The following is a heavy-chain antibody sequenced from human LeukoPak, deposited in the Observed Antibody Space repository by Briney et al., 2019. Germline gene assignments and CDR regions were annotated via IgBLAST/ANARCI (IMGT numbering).Heavy chain of an antibody. J-gene: IGHJ4*02. CDR3: ARESGSSRFFDY. D-gene: IGHD6-6*01. CDR1: GFTFTSVW. Sequence: PGGSLRLSCATSGFTFTSVWMHWVRQAPGEGLVWVSRVYNDGSTTNYADSVKGRFTISRDNAKNTLYLQMNSLRAEDMAVYYCARESGSSRFFDYWGQGTLVTVSS. V-gene: IGHV3-74*01. CDR2: VYNDGSTT.